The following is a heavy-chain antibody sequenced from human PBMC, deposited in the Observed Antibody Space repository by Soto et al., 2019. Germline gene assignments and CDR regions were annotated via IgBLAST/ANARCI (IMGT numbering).Heavy chain of an antibody. CDR2: IIPIFGTA. V-gene: IGHV1-69*06. CDR1: GGTFSSYA. D-gene: IGHD5-18*01. CDR3: ARDRRGTAMNYYAYGMDV. Sequence: QVQLVQSGAEVKKPGYSVKVSCKASGGTFSSYAISWVRQAPGQGLEWMGWIIPIFGTANYAQKFQGRVTITADKSTSTAYMELSSLRAEDTAVYYCARDRRGTAMNYYAYGMDVWGQGTTVTVSS. J-gene: IGHJ6*02.